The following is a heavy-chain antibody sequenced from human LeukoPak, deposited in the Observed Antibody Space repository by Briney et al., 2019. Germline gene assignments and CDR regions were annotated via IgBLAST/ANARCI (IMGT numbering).Heavy chain of an antibody. CDR2: IYPGDSDT. D-gene: IGHD3-10*01. J-gene: IGHJ5*02. CDR3: ARLLRIGYYYGSGAPNPTNWFDP. V-gene: IGHV5-51*01. Sequence: GESLKISCKGSGYSFTSYWIGWVRQMPGKGPEWMGIIYPGDSDTRYSPSFQGQVTISADKSISTAYLQWSSLKASDTAMYYCARLLRIGYYYGSGAPNPTNWFDPWGQGTLVTVSS. CDR1: GYSFTSYW.